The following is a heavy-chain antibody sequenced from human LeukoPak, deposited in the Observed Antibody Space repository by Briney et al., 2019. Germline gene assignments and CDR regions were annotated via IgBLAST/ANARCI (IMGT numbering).Heavy chain of an antibody. CDR2: ISGSGGST. Sequence: GGSLRLSCAASGFTFSINAMSWVRQAPGKGLEWVSGISGSGGSTYYADSVKGRFTISRDNSKNTLYMQMNRLRAEDTAVYYCARSPCTNGVCSPSFDYWGQGTLVTVSS. J-gene: IGHJ4*02. CDR3: ARSPCTNGVCSPSFDY. V-gene: IGHV3-23*01. D-gene: IGHD2-8*01. CDR1: GFTFSINA.